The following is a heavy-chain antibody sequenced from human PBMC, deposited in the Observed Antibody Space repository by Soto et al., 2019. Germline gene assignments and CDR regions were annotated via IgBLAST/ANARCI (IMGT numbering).Heavy chain of an antibody. V-gene: IGHV3-23*01. D-gene: IGHD2-21*02. J-gene: IGHJ6*02. CDR3: AGDYVRLNSLNNSYYSRGMVV. CDR1: GVRSSTYA. CDR2: IGGEGRNA. Sequence: EGSLRLSCTASGVRSSTYAMSWVRQTPGKGLEWVSTIGGEGRNANYVDFVKGRFTVSRDNSRNALSLQMDNLRAGDTAVYYCAGDYVRLNSLNNSYYSRGMVVWGPAT.